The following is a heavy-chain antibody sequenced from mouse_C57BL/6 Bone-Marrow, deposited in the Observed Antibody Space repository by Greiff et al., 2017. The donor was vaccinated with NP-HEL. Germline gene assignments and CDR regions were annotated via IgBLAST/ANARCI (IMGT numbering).Heavy chain of an antibody. J-gene: IGHJ4*01. Sequence: VQLQQPGAELVKPGASVTMSCKASGYTFTSYWITWVKQRPGQGLEWIGDIYPGSGSTNYNEKFKSKATLTVDTSSSTAYMQLSSLTSEDSAVYYCARSYYGSSFYYYAMDYWGQGTSVTVSS. V-gene: IGHV1-55*01. CDR2: IYPGSGST. D-gene: IGHD1-1*01. CDR3: ARSYYGSSFYYYAMDY. CDR1: GYTFTSYW.